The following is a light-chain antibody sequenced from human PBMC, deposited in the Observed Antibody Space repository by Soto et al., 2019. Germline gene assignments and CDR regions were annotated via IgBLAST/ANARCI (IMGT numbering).Light chain of an antibody. CDR3: SSYTSTSRYV. Sequence: QSVLTQPPSLSGSPGQSVTISCTGTSSDVGKYDRVSWYQQPPGTAPKLIIYEVTNRPSGVPARFSGSKSGNTASLTISGLQAEDEADYYCSSYTSTSRYVFGAGTKVTV. CDR1: SSDVGKYDR. V-gene: IGLV2-18*02. CDR2: EVT. J-gene: IGLJ1*01.